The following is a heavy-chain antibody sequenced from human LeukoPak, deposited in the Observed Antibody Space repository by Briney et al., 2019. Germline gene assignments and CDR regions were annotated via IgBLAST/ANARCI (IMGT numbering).Heavy chain of an antibody. CDR1: GFTVSYNY. V-gene: IGHV3-53*01. CDR2: IYSGGST. Sequence: GESLRLSCAASGFTVSYNYMSWVRQAPGKGLEWVSVIYSGGSTYYADSVKGRFTISRDNSKNTLYLQMNSLRAEGTAVYYCARGYSSGWYGGYWGQGTLVTVSS. J-gene: IGHJ4*02. D-gene: IGHD6-19*01. CDR3: ARGYSSGWYGGY.